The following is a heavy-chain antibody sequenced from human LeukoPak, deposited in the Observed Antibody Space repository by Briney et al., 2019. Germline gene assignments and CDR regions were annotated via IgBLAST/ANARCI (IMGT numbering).Heavy chain of an antibody. CDR1: GFTVSSNY. J-gene: IGHJ4*02. D-gene: IGHD3-16*01. CDR2: IYSGGST. Sequence: GGSLRLSCAASGFTVSSNYMSWARQAPGKGLEWVSVIYSGGSTYYADSVKGRFTISRENAKNSLYLQMNSLRAEDTALYYCASANDLNAYLTFSFDYWGQGTLVTVSS. V-gene: IGHV3-53*05. CDR3: ASANDLNAYLTFSFDY.